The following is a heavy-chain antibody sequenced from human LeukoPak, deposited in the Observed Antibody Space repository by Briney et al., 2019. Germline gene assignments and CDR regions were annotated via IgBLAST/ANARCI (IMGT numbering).Heavy chain of an antibody. CDR2: LYYRGTT. CDR1: GGSISSSSYY. J-gene: IGHJ3*02. D-gene: IGHD3-22*01. CDR3: ARPHSSGYSRDAFEI. V-gene: IGHV4-39*01. Sequence: SETLSLTCTVSGGSISSSSYYWGWIRQPPGRGLEWIGSLYYRGTTYYNPSLKSRVTISVDTSKNQFSLNLNSVTAADTAVYYCARPHSSGYSRDAFEIWGQGTMVTVSS.